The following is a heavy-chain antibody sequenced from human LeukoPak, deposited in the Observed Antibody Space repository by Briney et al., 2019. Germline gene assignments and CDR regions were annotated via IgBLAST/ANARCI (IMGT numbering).Heavy chain of an antibody. CDR1: GYTFTSYG. CDR3: ARDRPVVATISHPDY. D-gene: IGHD5-12*01. Sequence: GASVKVSCKASGYTFTSYGISWVRQAPGQGLEWMGWISAYNGNTNYAQKPQGRVTMTTDTSTSTAYMELRSLRSDDTAVYYCARDRPVVATISHPDYWGQGTLVTVSS. V-gene: IGHV1-18*01. CDR2: ISAYNGNT. J-gene: IGHJ4*02.